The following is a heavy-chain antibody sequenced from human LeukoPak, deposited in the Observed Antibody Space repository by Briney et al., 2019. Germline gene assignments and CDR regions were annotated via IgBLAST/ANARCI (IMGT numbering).Heavy chain of an antibody. CDR2: INHSGST. Sequence: PSETLPLTCAVYGGSFSGYYWSWIRQPPGKGLEWIGEINHSGSTNYNPSLKSRVTISVDTSKNQFSLKLSSVTAADTAVYYCARGRRIVVVPAAIAAGPFDYWGQGTLVTVSS. J-gene: IGHJ4*02. D-gene: IGHD2-2*02. CDR1: GGSFSGYY. CDR3: ARGRRIVVVPAAIAAGPFDY. V-gene: IGHV4-34*01.